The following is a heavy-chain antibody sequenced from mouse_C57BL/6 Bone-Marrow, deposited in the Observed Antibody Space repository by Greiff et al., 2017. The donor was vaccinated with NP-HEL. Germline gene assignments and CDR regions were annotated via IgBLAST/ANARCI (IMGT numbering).Heavy chain of an antibody. Sequence: EVQGVESGEGLVKPGGSLKLSCAASGFTFSSYAMSWVRQTPEQRLEWVAYISSGGDYIYSAATVKGRFTISRDNARNTLYLQVGSLKTEDTAVYYCTGPVYYDMRGFAYWGQGTLVTVSA. D-gene: IGHD2-4*01. CDR3: TGPVYYDMRGFAY. CDR2: ISSGGDYI. V-gene: IGHV5-9-1*02. J-gene: IGHJ3*01. CDR1: GFTFSSYA.